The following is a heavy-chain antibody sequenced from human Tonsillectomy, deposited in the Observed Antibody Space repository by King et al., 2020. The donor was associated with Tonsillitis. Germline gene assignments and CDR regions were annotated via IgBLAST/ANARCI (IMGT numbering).Heavy chain of an antibody. Sequence: TLKESGPALVKPPQTLTLTCTFSGFSLSTSGMRVSWIRQPPGKALEWLARIDWDDDKFYSTSLKTRLTISKDTSKNQVVLTMTNMDPVDTATFYCAGTTPGIAAAGTAGGFDSWGQGTLVTVSS. J-gene: IGHJ4*02. CDR3: AGTTPGIAAAGTAGGFDS. CDR1: GFSLSTSGMR. CDR2: IDWDDDK. V-gene: IGHV2-70*04. D-gene: IGHD6-13*01.